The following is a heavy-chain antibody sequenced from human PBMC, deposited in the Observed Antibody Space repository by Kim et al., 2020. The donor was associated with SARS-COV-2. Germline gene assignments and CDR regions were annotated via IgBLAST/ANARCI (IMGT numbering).Heavy chain of an antibody. J-gene: IGHJ4*02. Sequence: GGSLRLSCAASGFTFSSYAMHWVRQAPGKGLEWVAVISYDGSNKYYADSVKGRFTISRDNSKNTLYLQMNSLRAEDTAVYYCARDFHYYDSSGRPTFDYWGQGTLVTVSS. CDR1: GFTFSSYA. CDR3: ARDFHYYDSSGRPTFDY. V-gene: IGHV3-30-3*01. CDR2: ISYDGSNK. D-gene: IGHD3-22*01.